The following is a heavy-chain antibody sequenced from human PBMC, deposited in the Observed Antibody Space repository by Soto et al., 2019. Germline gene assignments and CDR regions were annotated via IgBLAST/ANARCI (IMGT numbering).Heavy chain of an antibody. CDR2: VTGRGENT. CDR1: GFTFSTYA. Sequence: EVQLLESGGALVQPGGSLRLSCAASGFTFSTYAMNWVRQAPGKGPEWVSAVTGRGENTFYADSVKGRFTIYRDNSKNTLFLQIDSLRVEDTAIYYCAKGSHGDYEDWGQGTLVTVSS. CDR3: AKGSHGDYED. J-gene: IGHJ4*02. V-gene: IGHV3-23*01. D-gene: IGHD4-17*01.